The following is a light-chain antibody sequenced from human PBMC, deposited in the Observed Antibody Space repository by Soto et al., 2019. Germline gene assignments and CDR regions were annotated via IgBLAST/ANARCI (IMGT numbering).Light chain of an antibody. CDR3: SSYTSSSTLAV. CDR1: SSDVGGYNY. CDR2: DVS. Sequence: QSALTQPASVSGSPGQSITISCTGTSSDVGGYNYVSWYQQHPGNAPKLMIYDVSNRPSGVSNRFSGSKSGNTASLTISGLQAEDEADYYCSSYTSSSTLAVFGTGTKLTVL. V-gene: IGLV2-14*01. J-gene: IGLJ1*01.